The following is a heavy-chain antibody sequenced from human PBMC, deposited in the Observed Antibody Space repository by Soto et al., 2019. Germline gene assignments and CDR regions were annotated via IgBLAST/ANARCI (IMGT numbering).Heavy chain of an antibody. Sequence: EVQLVESGGGLVQPGGSLSLSCAASGFTFSSYWMHWVRQAPGKGLVWVSRINSDGSSTSYADSVKGRFTISRDNAKNTLYRQMNSLRAEDTAVYYCAREGAYNDFWSGYWAYWGQGTLVTVSS. J-gene: IGHJ4*02. D-gene: IGHD3-3*01. V-gene: IGHV3-74*01. CDR2: INSDGSST. CDR1: GFTFSSYW. CDR3: AREGAYNDFWSGYWAY.